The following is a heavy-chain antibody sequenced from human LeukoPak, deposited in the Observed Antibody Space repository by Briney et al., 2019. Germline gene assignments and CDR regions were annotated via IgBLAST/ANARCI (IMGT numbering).Heavy chain of an antibody. CDR3: ARGARYNWND. D-gene: IGHD1-20*01. CDR1: GYTFTGYY. CDR2: INPNTGGT. Sequence: ASVKVSCKASGYTFTGYYIHWVRQAPGQGLEWMGWINPNTGGTKYAQKFQGWVTLTRDTSTSTAYMELSSLTSDDTAVYYCARGARYNWNDWGQGTLLTVSS. J-gene: IGHJ4*02. V-gene: IGHV1-2*04.